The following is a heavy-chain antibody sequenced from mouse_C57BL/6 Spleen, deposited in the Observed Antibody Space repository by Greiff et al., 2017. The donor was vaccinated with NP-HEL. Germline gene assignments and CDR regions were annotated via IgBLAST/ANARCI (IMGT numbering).Heavy chain of an antibody. CDR1: GYTFTDYN. D-gene: IGHD1-1*01. V-gene: IGHV1-18*01. CDR3: ARRGASATDYAMDY. Sequence: EVQLQQSGPELVKPGASVKIPCKASGYTFTDYNMDWVKQSHGKSLEWIGDINPNNGGTIYNQKFKGKATLTVDKSSSTAYMELRSLTSEDTAVYYCARRGASATDYAMDYWGHGTSVTVSS. CDR2: INPNNGGT. J-gene: IGHJ4*01.